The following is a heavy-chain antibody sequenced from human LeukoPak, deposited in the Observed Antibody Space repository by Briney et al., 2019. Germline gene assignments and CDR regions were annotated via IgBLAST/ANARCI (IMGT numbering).Heavy chain of an antibody. D-gene: IGHD4-17*01. CDR3: ARVDGDYEIDY. J-gene: IGHJ4*02. Sequence: PSETLSLTCTVSGGSISSYYWSWIRQPPGKGLEWIGYIYYSGSTNYNPSLKSRVTISVDTSKNQFSLKLSSVTAADKAVYYCARVDGDYEIDYWGQGTLVTVSS. V-gene: IGHV4-59*01. CDR2: IYYSGST. CDR1: GGSISSYY.